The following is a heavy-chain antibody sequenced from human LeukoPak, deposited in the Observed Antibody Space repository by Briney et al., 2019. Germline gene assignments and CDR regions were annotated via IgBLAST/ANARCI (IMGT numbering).Heavy chain of an antibody. D-gene: IGHD4-23*01. CDR3: AKERWEQTRDDYFDC. Sequence: GGSLRLSCAASGFTFSNYGMSWVRQAPGKGLVWVSGISGSGVITFYADSVKGRFTISRDNSRNTLFLQMNSLRAEDTAIYYCAKERWEQTRDDYFDCWGQGTLVTVSS. V-gene: IGHV3-23*01. CDR2: ISGSGVIT. J-gene: IGHJ4*02. CDR1: GFTFSNYG.